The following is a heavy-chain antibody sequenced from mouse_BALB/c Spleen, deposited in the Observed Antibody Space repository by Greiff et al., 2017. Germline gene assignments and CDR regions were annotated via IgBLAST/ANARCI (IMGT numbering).Heavy chain of an antibody. V-gene: IGHV14-4*02. CDR1: GFNIKDYY. Sequence: VQLQQSGAELVRSGASVKLSCTASGFNIKDYYMHWVKQRPEQGLEWIGWIDPENGDTEYAPKFQGKATMTADTSSNTAYLQLSSLTSEDTAVYYCNAWFYYGSSGVAYWGQGTLVTVSA. D-gene: IGHD1-1*01. CDR2: IDPENGDT. J-gene: IGHJ3*01. CDR3: NAWFYYGSSGVAY.